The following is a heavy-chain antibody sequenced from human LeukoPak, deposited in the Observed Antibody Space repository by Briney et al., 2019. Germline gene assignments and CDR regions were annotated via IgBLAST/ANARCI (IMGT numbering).Heavy chain of an antibody. CDR3: ARDRYNYYDSSGYSRYFDY. Sequence: SCAASGFTFTSYDINWVRQATGQGLEWMRWMNPNSGNTGYAQKFQGRVTITRNTSISTAYMELSSLRSEDTAVYYCARDRYNYYDSSGYSRYFDYWGQGTLVTVSS. J-gene: IGHJ4*02. D-gene: IGHD3-22*01. V-gene: IGHV1-8*03. CDR2: MNPNSGNT. CDR1: GFTFTSYD.